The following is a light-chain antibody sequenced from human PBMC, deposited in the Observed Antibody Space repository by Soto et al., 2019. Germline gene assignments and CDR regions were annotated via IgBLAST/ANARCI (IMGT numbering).Light chain of an antibody. J-gene: IGKJ1*01. Sequence: DIQMTQSPSSLSTSVGDRVTITCRASQTISTYLNWYQHKAGEAPKLLIYDATRLQSGVPSRFSGSVYGTDFTLTISSLQPEDFAMYYCQQYYSDPPWTFGQGTKVELK. CDR3: QQYYSDPPWT. CDR2: DAT. CDR1: QTISTY. V-gene: IGKV1-39*01.